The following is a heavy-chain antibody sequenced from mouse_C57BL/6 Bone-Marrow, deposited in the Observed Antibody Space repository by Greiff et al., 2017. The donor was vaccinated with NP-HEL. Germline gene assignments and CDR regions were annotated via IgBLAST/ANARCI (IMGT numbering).Heavy chain of an antibody. CDR2: INPNNGGT. CDR3: ARSGFITPWFAF. CDR1: GYTFTDYN. Sequence: EVQLQQSGPELVKPGASVKIPCKASGYTFTDYNMDWVKQSHGKSLEWIGDINPNNGGTIYNQKFKGKATLTVDKSSSTAYMELRSLTSEDTAVYYCARSGFITPWFAFWGQGTLVTVSA. D-gene: IGHD1-1*01. V-gene: IGHV1-18*01. J-gene: IGHJ3*01.